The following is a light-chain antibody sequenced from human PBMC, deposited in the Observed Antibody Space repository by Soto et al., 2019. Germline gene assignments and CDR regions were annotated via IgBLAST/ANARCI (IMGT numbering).Light chain of an antibody. CDR3: SSFAGSSNVI. J-gene: IGLJ2*01. V-gene: IGLV2-8*01. CDR1: SSDVGAYNY. Sequence: QSVLTQPPSASGSPGQSVTFSCIGTSSDVGAYNYVSWYQQHPGKAPKLMIYEVSKRPSGVPDRFSGSKSANTASLTVSGLQAEDEADYYCSSFAGSSNVIFGGGTKVTVL. CDR2: EVS.